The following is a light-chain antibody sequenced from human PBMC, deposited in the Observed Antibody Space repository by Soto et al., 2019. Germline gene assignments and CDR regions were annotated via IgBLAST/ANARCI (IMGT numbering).Light chain of an antibody. CDR1: SSDVGGGYNY. Sequence: QSVLTQPPSASGSPGQSVTISCTGTSSDVGGGYNYVSWYQHHPGKSPKLIFYEVIKRPSGVPDRFSGCKSGDTASLTVSGLQAEDLCDYFCSYYAGSHNLIVGGGTKRTVL. CDR3: SYYAGSHNLI. J-gene: IGLJ2*01. CDR2: EVI. V-gene: IGLV2-8*01.